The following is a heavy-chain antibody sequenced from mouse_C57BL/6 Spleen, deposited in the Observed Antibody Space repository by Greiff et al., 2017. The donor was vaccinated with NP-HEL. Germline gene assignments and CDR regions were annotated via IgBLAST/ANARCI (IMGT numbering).Heavy chain of an antibody. Sequence: QVQLQQSGAELVKPGASVKMSCKASGYTFTSYWITWVKQRPGQGLEWIGDIYPGSGSTNYNEKFKSKATLTVDTSSSTAYMQLSSLTSEDSAVYYCARSWDEYEEALYYFDYWGQGTTLTVSS. CDR2: IYPGSGST. CDR1: GYTFTSYW. CDR3: ARSWDEYEEALYYFDY. V-gene: IGHV1-55*01. J-gene: IGHJ2*01. D-gene: IGHD2-4*01.